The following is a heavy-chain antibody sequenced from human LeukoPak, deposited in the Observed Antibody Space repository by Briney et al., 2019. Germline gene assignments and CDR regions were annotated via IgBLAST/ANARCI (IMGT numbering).Heavy chain of an antibody. D-gene: IGHD2-15*01. J-gene: IGHJ5*02. CDR2: VSADGGNT. CDR1: GYIFTSYG. CDR3: ARDWYCSGGSCQDCFDP. V-gene: IGHV1-18*01. Sequence: APVKVSCKASGYIFTSYGISWVRQAPGQGLEWMGWVSADGGNTNYAQRFQGRITMTTDRSTTTAYMELSSLRSDDTAVYYCARDWYCSGGSCQDCFDPWGQGTLVTVSS.